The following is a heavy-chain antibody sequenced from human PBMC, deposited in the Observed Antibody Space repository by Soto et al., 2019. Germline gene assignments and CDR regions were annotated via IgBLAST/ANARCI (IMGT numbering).Heavy chain of an antibody. D-gene: IGHD3-22*01. J-gene: IGHJ6*03. CDR1: GFSLSPSGVG. V-gene: IGHV2-5*01. Sequence: SRPTLVNPTQTLTLTCTFSGFSLSPSGVGVGWIRQPPGKALEWLALIYWNDDKRYSPSLKSRLTITKDTSKNQVVLTMTNMDPVESAKSSCAVTPGDSSGYYRFRYYDYM. CDR3: AVTPGDSSGYYRFRYYDYM. CDR2: IYWNDDK.